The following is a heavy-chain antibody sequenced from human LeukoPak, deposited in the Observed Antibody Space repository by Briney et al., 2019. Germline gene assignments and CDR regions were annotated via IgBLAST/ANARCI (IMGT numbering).Heavy chain of an antibody. D-gene: IGHD5/OR15-5a*01. CDR3: ARDSKSTADAFDI. Sequence: SETLSLTCAVSGGSINSSHWWSWVRQSPGKGLEWIGNTYHSDYTNYNPSLKSRATISVDKSKNQLSLKVTSVTAADTAMYYCARDSKSTADAFDIWGQGTMVTVSS. CDR2: TYHSDYT. CDR1: GGSINSSHW. J-gene: IGHJ3*02. V-gene: IGHV4-4*02.